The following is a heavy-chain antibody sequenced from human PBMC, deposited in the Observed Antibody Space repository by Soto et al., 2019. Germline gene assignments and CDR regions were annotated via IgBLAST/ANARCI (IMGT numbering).Heavy chain of an antibody. CDR1: GFTFSSYG. Sequence: LRLSCAASGFTFSSYGMHWVRQAPGKGLEWVAVIWYDGSNKYYADSVKGRFTISRDNSKNTLYLQMNSLRAEDTAVYYCARDSRDDIFAYGMDVRGQGTTVTVSS. CDR3: ARDSRDDIFAYGMDV. V-gene: IGHV3-33*01. D-gene: IGHD3-9*01. J-gene: IGHJ6*02. CDR2: IWYDGSNK.